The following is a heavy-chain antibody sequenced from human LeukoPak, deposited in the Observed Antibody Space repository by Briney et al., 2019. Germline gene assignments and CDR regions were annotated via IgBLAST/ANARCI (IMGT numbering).Heavy chain of an antibody. J-gene: IGHJ3*02. CDR3: ARAKDYDILTGYYKGAFDI. V-gene: IGHV1-2*02. D-gene: IGHD3-9*01. CDR2: INPSTGVT. Sequence: ASVKVSCKTAGYSFTGYYIHWVQQAPGQGLERMGWINPSTGVTNYARKFQGRVTMTRDTSTTTAYMELSRLRSDDTAVYFCARAKDYDILTGYYKGAFDIWGQGKMVTVSS. CDR1: GYSFTGYY.